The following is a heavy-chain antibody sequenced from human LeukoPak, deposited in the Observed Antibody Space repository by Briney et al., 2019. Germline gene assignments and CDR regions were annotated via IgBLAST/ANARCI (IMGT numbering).Heavy chain of an antibody. D-gene: IGHD3-10*01. J-gene: IGHJ3*01. CDR2: IYVSGTT. V-gene: IGHV4-39*01. CDR3: ARPKYYYGSGTDGAFDG. CDR1: GGSISSRSYF. Sequence: PSETLSLTCTVSGGSISSRSYFWGWLRQPPGKGLEFIGSIYVSGTTHYSPSLKSRVAISVDTSKDQFSLKLTSVTAADTAVYYCARPKYYYGSGTDGAFDGWGQGTMVTVSA.